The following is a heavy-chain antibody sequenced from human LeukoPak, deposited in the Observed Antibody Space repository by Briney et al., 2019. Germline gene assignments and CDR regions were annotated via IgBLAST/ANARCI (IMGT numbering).Heavy chain of an antibody. Sequence: GGSLRLSCAASGFTFSSYAMSWVRQAPGEGLEWVSGIIGSGGNTYYADSVKGRFTISRDNSKNTLYPQMNSLRAEDTAVYYCAKMVVVIAYWGQGTLVTVSS. J-gene: IGHJ4*02. CDR1: GFTFSSYA. CDR3: AKMVVVIAY. D-gene: IGHD3-22*01. V-gene: IGHV3-23*01. CDR2: IIGSGGNT.